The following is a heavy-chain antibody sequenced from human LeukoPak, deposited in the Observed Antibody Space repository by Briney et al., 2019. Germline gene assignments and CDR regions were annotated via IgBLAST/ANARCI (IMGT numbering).Heavy chain of an antibody. Sequence: GGSLRLSCAASGXSFSSYWMHWVRQAPGKGLVCVSRINGDGCTTTYADSVEGRLTLSRDNAKNTVFLQMRGLRDEDAAVYYCARVASGSWNWIDPWGQGTLVTVSS. V-gene: IGHV3-74*01. CDR2: INGDGCTT. J-gene: IGHJ5*02. CDR3: ARVASGSWNWIDP. CDR1: GXSFSSYW. D-gene: IGHD1-26*01.